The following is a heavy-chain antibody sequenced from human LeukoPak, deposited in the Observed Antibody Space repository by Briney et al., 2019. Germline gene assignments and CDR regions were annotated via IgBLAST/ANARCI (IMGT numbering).Heavy chain of an antibody. CDR3: ARESKPYYDILTGSWRFDP. CDR2: IIPIFGTA. D-gene: IGHD3-9*01. CDR1: GGTFISYA. V-gene: IGHV1-69*01. Sequence: SVKVSCKASGGTFISYAISWVRQAPGQGLEWMGGIIPIFGTANYAQKFQGRVTITADESTSTAYMGLSSLRSEDTAVYYCARESKPYYDILTGSWRFDPWGQGTLVTVSS. J-gene: IGHJ5*02.